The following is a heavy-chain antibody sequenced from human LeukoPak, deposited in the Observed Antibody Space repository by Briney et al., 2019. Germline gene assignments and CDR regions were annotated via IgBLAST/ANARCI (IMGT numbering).Heavy chain of an antibody. J-gene: IGHJ6*02. D-gene: IGHD2-2*01. Sequence: GGSLRLSCTASGFTFGDYAMSWVRQAPGKGLEWVGFIRRKIYGGTTEYAASVKGRFTISRDDSKSIAYLQMNSLKTEDTAVYYCARPVPDGIHCYGMDVWGQGTTVTVSS. CDR2: IRRKIYGGTT. V-gene: IGHV3-49*04. CDR1: GFTFGDYA. CDR3: ARPVPDGIHCYGMDV.